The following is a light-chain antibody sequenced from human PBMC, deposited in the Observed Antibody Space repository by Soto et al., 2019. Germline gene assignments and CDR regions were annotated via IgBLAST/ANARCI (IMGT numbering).Light chain of an antibody. V-gene: IGKV3D-15*01. CDR2: GAS. CDR3: QQYNNWPFT. J-gene: IGKJ3*01. CDR1: QSVNTN. Sequence: EIMMTQSPVTLSVSPGERATLSCRASQSVNTNLAWYQQKPGQAPRLLIYGASTRATGIPAHFIGNGSGTEFTLTASSLQSEEFAVYYCQQYNNWPFTFGPGTKLDIK.